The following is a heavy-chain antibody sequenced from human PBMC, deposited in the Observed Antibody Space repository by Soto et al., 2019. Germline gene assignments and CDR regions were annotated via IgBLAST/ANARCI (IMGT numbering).Heavy chain of an antibody. CDR2: ISFDGSNK. J-gene: IGHJ4*02. V-gene: IGHV3-30*09. D-gene: IGHD1-26*01. Sequence: GGSLRLSCAVSGFTFSTYAVHWVRQAPGKGPEWVAVISFDGSNKYYADSVKGRFAISRGNSKNTLYLQMTSLGAEDTAVYYCARDADSGNYYFLLDYWGQGTLVTVSS. CDR3: ARDADSGNYYFLLDY. CDR1: GFTFSTYA.